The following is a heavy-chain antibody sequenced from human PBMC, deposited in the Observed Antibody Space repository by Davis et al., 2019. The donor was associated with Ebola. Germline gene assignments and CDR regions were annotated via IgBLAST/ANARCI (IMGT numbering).Heavy chain of an antibody. D-gene: IGHD3-3*01. CDR2: ISAYNGNT. J-gene: IGHJ6*02. CDR1: GYTFTSYG. V-gene: IGHV1-18*01. CDR3: ARDPPSEWLYYYYGMDV. Sequence: ASVKVSCKASGYTFTSYGISWVRQAPGQGLEWMGWISAYNGNTNYAQKPQGRVTMTTNTSTSTAYMELRSLRSDDTAGYYCARDPPSEWLYYYYGMDVWGQGTTVTVSS.